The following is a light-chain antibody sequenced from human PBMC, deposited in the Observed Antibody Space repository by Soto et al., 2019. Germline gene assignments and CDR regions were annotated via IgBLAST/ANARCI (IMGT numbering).Light chain of an antibody. J-gene: IGLJ1*01. CDR2: LEGSGSY. Sequence: QPVLAQSSSASASLGSSVKLTCTLSSGHSTYIIAWHQQQPGKAPRYLMNLEGSGSYNKGSGVPDRFSGSSSRGDRYVTISNLQCEDEADYYCETWDTNTRVFGTGTKVTVL. CDR1: SGHSTYI. V-gene: IGLV4-60*02. CDR3: ETWDTNTRV.